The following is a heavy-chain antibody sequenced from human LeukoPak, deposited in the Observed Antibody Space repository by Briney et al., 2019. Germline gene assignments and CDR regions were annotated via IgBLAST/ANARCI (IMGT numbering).Heavy chain of an antibody. CDR2: MNPNSGNT. V-gene: IGHV1-8*02. CDR1: GGTFSSYA. CDR3: ARGLDMVRGVIMSY. D-gene: IGHD3-10*01. J-gene: IGHJ4*02. Sequence: ASVKVSCKASGGTFSSYAISWVRQATGQGLEWMGWMNPNSGNTGYAQKFQGRVTMTRNTSISTAYMELSSLRSEDTAVYYCARGLDMVRGVIMSYWGQGTLVTVSS.